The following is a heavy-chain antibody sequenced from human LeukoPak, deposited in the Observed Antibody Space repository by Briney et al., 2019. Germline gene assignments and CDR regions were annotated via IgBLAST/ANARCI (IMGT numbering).Heavy chain of an antibody. J-gene: IGHJ6*03. V-gene: IGHV3-48*03. CDR1: GFTFSSYA. CDR3: ARGPRRYMDV. CDR2: ISSSGRTI. Sequence: GGSLRLSCAASGFTFSSYAINWVRQAPGKGLEWISYISSSGRTIYYADSVKGRFTISRDNTKNSLYLQMNSLRAEDTAVYYCARGPRRYMDVWGKGTTVTVSS.